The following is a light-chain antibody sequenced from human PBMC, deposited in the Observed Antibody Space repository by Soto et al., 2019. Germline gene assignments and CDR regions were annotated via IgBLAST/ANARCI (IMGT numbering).Light chain of an antibody. CDR1: QGISIY. CDR2: AAS. Sequence: IQMTQSPSSVSASVGDRVTITXXASQGISIYLAWFQQKPGKVPKRLIYAASNLQSGVPSRFSGSGSGTEFTLTISDLQPEDFATYYCQHLTAYPITVGQGTRLAIK. CDR3: QHLTAYPIT. J-gene: IGKJ5*01. V-gene: IGKV1-17*03.